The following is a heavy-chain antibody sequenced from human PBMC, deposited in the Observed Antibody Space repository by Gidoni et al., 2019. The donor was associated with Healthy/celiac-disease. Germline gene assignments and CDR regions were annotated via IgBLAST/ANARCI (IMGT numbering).Heavy chain of an antibody. D-gene: IGHD2-21*02. CDR2: ISYDGSNK. J-gene: IGHJ4*02. CDR1: GFTFSSYG. V-gene: IGHV3-30*18. CDR3: AKDRGDDFDY. Sequence: QVQLVESGGGVVQPGRSLRLSCAASGFTFSSYGMHWVRQAPGKGLEWLAVISYDGSNKYYADSVKGRFTISRDNSKNTLYLQMNSLRAEDTAVYYCAKDRGDDFDYWGQGTLVTVSS.